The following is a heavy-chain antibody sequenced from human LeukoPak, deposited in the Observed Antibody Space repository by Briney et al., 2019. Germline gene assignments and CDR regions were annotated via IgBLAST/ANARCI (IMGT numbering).Heavy chain of an antibody. J-gene: IGHJ4*02. V-gene: IGHV3-23*01. Sequence: QAGGSLRLSCAASGFTFGSYVMSWVRQAPGKGLEWVSAVDGSAGRTFYADSVKGRFTISRDNSRNTLYLQMNSLRAEDTAVYYCAKSVVRGVTLYYFDYWGQGTLVTVSS. CDR2: VDGSAGRT. CDR1: GFTFGSYV. D-gene: IGHD3-10*01. CDR3: AKSVVRGVTLYYFDY.